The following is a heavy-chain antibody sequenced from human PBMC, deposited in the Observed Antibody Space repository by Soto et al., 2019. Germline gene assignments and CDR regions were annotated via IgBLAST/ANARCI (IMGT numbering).Heavy chain of an antibody. V-gene: IGHV1-46*01. D-gene: IGHD1-26*01. CDR1: GYTFTSYY. CDR3: ARDLWPGLGGNWFDP. CDR2: INPSGGST. J-gene: IGHJ5*02. Sequence: QVQLVQSGAEVKKPGASVKVSCKASGYTFTSYYMHWVRQAPGQGLEWMGIINPSGGSTSYAQKFQGRVTMTRDTSTSTVYMELSSLRSEDTAVYYCARDLWPGLGGNWFDPWGQGTLVTVSS.